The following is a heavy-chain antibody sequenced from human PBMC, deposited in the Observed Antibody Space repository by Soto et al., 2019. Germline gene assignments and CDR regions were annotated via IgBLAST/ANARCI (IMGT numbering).Heavy chain of an antibody. CDR3: QGTSAKDY. Sequence: EVQLVETGGGLFQPGGSLRLSCVVSEFTVSNNYMSWVRQAPGKGLEWVSLIYSGGSTYYADSVKGRFTISRDNSKNTLYLQMNSLRAEDTAIYYCQGTSAKDYWDQGTLVTVSS. CDR2: IYSGGST. CDR1: EFTVSNNY. D-gene: IGHD1-7*01. V-gene: IGHV3-53*02. J-gene: IGHJ4*02.